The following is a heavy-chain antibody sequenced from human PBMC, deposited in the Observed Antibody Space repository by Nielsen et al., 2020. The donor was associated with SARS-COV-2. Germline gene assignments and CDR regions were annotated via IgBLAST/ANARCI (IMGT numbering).Heavy chain of an antibody. D-gene: IGHD6-19*01. CDR3: AADTLGRAVAGYY. J-gene: IGHJ4*02. CDR1: GYSFTGFW. CDR2: IDPADSYT. V-gene: IGHV5-10-1*01. Sequence: KVSCKGSGYSFTGFWISWVRQMPGKGLEWIGRIDPADSYTNYSPSFQGHVTISADKSISTAYMELSSLRSEDTAVYYCAADTLGRAVAGYYWGQGTLVTVSS.